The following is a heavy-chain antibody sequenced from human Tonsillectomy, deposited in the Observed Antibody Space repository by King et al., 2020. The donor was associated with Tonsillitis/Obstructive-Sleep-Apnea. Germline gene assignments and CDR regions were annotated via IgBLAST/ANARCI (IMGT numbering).Heavy chain of an antibody. V-gene: IGHV2-26*01. CDR3: SLSVDTAMVTSAFDI. CDR2: IFSNYEK. J-gene: IGHJ3*02. D-gene: IGHD5-18*01. Sequence: TLKESGPVLVKPTETPTLTCTVSGFSLSNARMGVSWIRQPPGKALEWLAHIFSNYEKSYSTSLKSRLTLSKDTSKSQVVLTMTNKDPVDTATYYCSLSVDTAMVTSAFDIWGQGTMGTVSS. CDR1: GFSLSNARMG.